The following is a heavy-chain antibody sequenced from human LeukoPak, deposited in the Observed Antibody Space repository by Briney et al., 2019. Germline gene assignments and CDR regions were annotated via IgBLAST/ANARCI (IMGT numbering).Heavy chain of an antibody. J-gene: IGHJ4*02. CDR3: AKGLGSGSYSAYFDY. CDR1: GFTFSSYA. Sequence: GGSLRLSCAASGFTFSSYAMSWVRQAPGKGLEWVSAISGSGGSTYYADSVKGRFTISRDNSKNTLYLQMNSLRAEDTAVYYCAKGLGSGSYSAYFDYWGQGTLVTVSS. V-gene: IGHV3-23*01. D-gene: IGHD3-10*01. CDR2: ISGSGGST.